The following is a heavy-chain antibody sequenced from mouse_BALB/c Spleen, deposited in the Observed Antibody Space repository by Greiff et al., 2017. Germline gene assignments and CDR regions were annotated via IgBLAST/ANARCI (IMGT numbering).Heavy chain of an antibody. Sequence: VQLKESGPGLVKPSQSLSLTCTVTGYSITSDYAWNWIRQFPGNKLEWMGYISYSGSTSYNPSLKSRISITRDTSKNQFFLQLNSVTTEDTATYYCAINRYDDAFDVWGAGTTVTVSS. J-gene: IGHJ1*01. CDR2: ISYSGST. CDR3: AINRYDDAFDV. V-gene: IGHV3-2*02. D-gene: IGHD2-14*01. CDR1: GYSITSDYA.